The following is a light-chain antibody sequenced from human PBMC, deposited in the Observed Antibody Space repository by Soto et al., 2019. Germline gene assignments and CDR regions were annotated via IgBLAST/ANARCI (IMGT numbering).Light chain of an antibody. V-gene: IGKV3-11*01. CDR1: QSVSSY. Sequence: EIVLTQSPATLSLSPGERATLSCRASQSVSSYLAWYQQKPGQAPRLLIYDASTRATGIPARFSGSGSGTDFTLTISGLAPEDFAVYYGQQRSNWITFGQGTRLDIE. CDR3: QQRSNWIT. CDR2: DAS. J-gene: IGKJ5*01.